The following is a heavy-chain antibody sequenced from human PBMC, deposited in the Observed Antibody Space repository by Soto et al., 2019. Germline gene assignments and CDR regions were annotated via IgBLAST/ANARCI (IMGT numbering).Heavy chain of an antibody. D-gene: IGHD3-10*01. CDR1: RFTFRNDG. J-gene: IGHJ6*02. CDR3: AKRYGSGSYSDFHSYYGLDI. Sequence: PGGSLRLSSAASRFTFRNDGMSWVRQGPGKGLEWGSGISPTGEQRFYVDSVKGRFFISRDNSQNALSVEMRNLRGDDTAVYYCAKRYGSGSYSDFHSYYGLDIWGQGTSAPVSS. V-gene: IGHV3-23*01. CDR2: ISPTGEQR.